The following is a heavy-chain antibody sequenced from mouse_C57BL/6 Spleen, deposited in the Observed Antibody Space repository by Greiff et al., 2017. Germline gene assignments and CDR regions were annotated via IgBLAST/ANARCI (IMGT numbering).Heavy chain of an antibody. CDR2: IYPRSGNT. D-gene: IGHD1-1*01. J-gene: IGHJ2*01. CDR1: GYTFTSYG. V-gene: IGHV1-81*01. Sequence: VQLQQSGAELARPGASVKLSCKASGYTFTSYGISWVKQRTGQGLEWIGEIYPRSGNTYYNEKFKGKATLTAEKSSSTAYMELRSLTSEDSAVYFCARDGSSYAYFDYWGQGTTLTVSS. CDR3: ARDGSSYAYFDY.